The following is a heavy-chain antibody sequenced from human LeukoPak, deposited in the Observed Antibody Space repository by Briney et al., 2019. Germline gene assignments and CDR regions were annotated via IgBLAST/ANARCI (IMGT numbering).Heavy chain of an antibody. CDR2: IYPADSDT. J-gene: IGHJ4*02. CDR3: ARQSRDGSKTRGYYFDY. D-gene: IGHD3-10*01. V-gene: IGHV5-51*01. Sequence: GESLKISCQVSGYIFIHYWIGWVRQMPGKGLESMGIIYPADSDTTYSPSFQGQVTISADKSVSTVYLRWSSLKASDTAMYYCARQSRDGSKTRGYYFDYWGQGTLVTVSS. CDR1: GYIFIHYW.